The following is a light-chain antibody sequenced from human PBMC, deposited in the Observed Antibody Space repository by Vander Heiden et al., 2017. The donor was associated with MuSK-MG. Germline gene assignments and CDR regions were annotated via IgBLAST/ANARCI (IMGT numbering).Light chain of an antibody. V-gene: IGKV3-11*01. CDR1: QNINNY. J-gene: IGKJ1*01. CDR2: DAS. Sequence: EIVLTQSPVTLSLSPGERATLSCRASQNINNYLAWYQQKPGQAPRLLIFDASNRATGIPARFSGSGSGTDFILTISSLEPEDFAFYFCQHRSLWPPGASFGQGTKVEIK. CDR3: QHRSLWPPGAS.